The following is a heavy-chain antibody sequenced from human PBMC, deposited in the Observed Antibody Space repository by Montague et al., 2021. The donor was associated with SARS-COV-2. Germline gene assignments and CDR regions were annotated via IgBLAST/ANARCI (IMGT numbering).Heavy chain of an antibody. CDR3: ARDSRNWYGPIGFDI. V-gene: IGHV6-1*01. D-gene: IGHD6-13*01. Sequence: CAISGDSVSSNTAAWNWIRQSPSRGLVWLGRTFYRSKWYNEFAESVKSRISINADSSKNEVSLQLKYVTPEDTAMYYCARDSRNWYGPIGFDIWGQGTVVTVS. CDR2: TFYRSKWYN. J-gene: IGHJ3*02. CDR1: GDSVSSNTAA.